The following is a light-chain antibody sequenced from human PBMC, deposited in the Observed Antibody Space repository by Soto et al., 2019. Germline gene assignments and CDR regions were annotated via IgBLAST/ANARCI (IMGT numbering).Light chain of an antibody. Sequence: QSVLTQPASVSGSPGQSITISCTGTSSDVGGYNYVSWYQQHPGKAPKLMIYEVSNRPSGVSNRFSGSKSGNTASLTISGLQAEDEADYYCCSYTSSSTPCVFGTGTKVTVL. J-gene: IGLJ1*01. CDR1: SSDVGGYNY. CDR2: EVS. V-gene: IGLV2-14*01. CDR3: CSYTSSSTPCV.